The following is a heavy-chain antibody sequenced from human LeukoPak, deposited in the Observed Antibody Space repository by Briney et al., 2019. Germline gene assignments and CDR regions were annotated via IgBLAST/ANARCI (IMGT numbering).Heavy chain of an antibody. CDR3: SSTVAAPPRAAYFDY. CDR1: GFTFSDYY. V-gene: IGHV3-11*01. Sequence: GGSLRLSCAASGFTFSDYYMSWIRQAPGKGREWVSYISSSGSTIYYADSVKGRFTISRDNAKNSLYLQMNSLRAEDTAVYYWSSTVAAPPRAAYFDYWGQGTLVTVSS. D-gene: IGHD2-15*01. J-gene: IGHJ4*02. CDR2: ISSSGSTI.